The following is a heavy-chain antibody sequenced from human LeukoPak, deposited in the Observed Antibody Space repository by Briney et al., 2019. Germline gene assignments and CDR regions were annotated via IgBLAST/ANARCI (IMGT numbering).Heavy chain of an antibody. J-gene: IGHJ6*03. CDR3: ARRGLHAASTWVSYYYYYYYMDV. D-gene: IGHD6-13*01. Sequence: ASVKVSCKAFGYTFTSNYMHWVRQAPGQGPEWMGVISPSGGSTTYAQTFQGRVTLTRDMSTSTDYLELSSLRSEDTAVYYCARRGLHAASTWVSYYYYYYYMDVWGKGTTVTISS. CDR1: GYTFTSNY. V-gene: IGHV1-46*01. CDR2: ISPSGGST.